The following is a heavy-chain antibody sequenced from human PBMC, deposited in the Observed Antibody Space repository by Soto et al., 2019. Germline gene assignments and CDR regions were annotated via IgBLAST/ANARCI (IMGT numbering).Heavy chain of an antibody. D-gene: IGHD6-6*01. CDR2: IYYSGST. J-gene: IGHJ4*02. V-gene: IGHV4-30-4*01. CDR1: GGSISNGDYY. Sequence: QVQLQESGPGLVKPSQTLSLTCTVSGGSISNGDYYWSWLRQPPGKGLEWIGYIYYSGSTYYNPSLKSRVTITVDTSKNQFSLKLSSVTAADTAVYYCAREATIAARLDSWGQGTLVTVSS. CDR3: AREATIAARLDS.